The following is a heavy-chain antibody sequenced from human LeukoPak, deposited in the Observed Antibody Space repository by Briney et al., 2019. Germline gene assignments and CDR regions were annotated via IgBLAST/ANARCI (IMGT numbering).Heavy chain of an antibody. V-gene: IGHV3-33*08. CDR3: ARDEAAGTEVPNDAFDI. D-gene: IGHD6-13*01. J-gene: IGHJ3*02. CDR1: RFTFSDYN. CDR2: IWYDGSNK. Sequence: GGSLRLSCAASRFTFSDYNMNWVCQAPGKGLEWVAVIWYDGSNKYYADSVKGRFTISRDNSKNTLYLQMNSLRAEDTAVYYCARDEAAGTEVPNDAFDIWGQGTMVTVSS.